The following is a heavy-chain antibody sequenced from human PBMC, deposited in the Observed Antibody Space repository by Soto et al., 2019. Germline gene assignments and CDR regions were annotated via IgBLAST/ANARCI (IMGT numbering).Heavy chain of an antibody. CDR3: ARIHYSSASFDY. D-gene: IGHD6-19*01. CDR1: GFSISTTY. J-gene: IGHJ4*02. CDR2: VYNSGST. Sequence: PSETLSLTCTVSGFSISTTYWSWVRQSPGKGLEWIGYVYNSGSTSYNPSLKSRVTISVDTSKNQFSLRLRSVTAADTAIYYCARIHYSSASFDYWGQGNLVTVSS. V-gene: IGHV4-59*01.